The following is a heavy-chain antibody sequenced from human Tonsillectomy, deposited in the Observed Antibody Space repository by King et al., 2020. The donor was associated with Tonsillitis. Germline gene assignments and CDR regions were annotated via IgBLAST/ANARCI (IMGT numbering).Heavy chain of an antibody. CDR3: ARSGSVVPFDY. CDR1: GGSISSSSDY. V-gene: IGHV4-39*01. J-gene: IGHJ4*02. Sequence: LQLQESGPGLVKPSETLSLTCTVSGGSISSSSDYWVWIRQPPGKWLEWIGSIYYSGSTYYNPSLKSRVTISVDTSKNQFSLKLSSVTAADTAVYYCARSGSVVPFDYWGQGTLVTVSS. CDR2: IYYSGST. D-gene: IGHD2-2*01.